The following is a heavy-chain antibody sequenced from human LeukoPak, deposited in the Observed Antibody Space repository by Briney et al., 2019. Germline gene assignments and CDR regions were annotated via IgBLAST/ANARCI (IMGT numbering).Heavy chain of an antibody. CDR3: AREIGGDSSGYPDYYYYYMDV. CDR1: GGSISSSSYY. CDR2: IYYSGST. D-gene: IGHD3-22*01. Sequence: SETLSLTCTVSGGSISSSSYYWGWIRQPPGKGLEWIGRIYYSGSTYYNPSLKSRVTISVDTSKNQFSLKLSSVTAADTAVYYCAREIGGDSSGYPDYYYYYMDVWGKGTTVTVSS. V-gene: IGHV4-39*07. J-gene: IGHJ6*03.